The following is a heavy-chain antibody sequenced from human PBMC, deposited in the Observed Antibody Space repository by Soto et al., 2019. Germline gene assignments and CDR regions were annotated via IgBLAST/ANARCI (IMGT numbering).Heavy chain of an antibody. CDR1: GGSISSGGYS. J-gene: IGHJ5*02. Sequence: SETLSLTCAVSGGSISSGGYSWSWIRQPPGKGLEWIGYIYHSGNTYYNTSLKSRVSISVDRSKNQFSLKLSSVTAADTAVYYCARVPSPWGQGTLVTVSS. CDR2: IYHSGNT. V-gene: IGHV4-30-2*01. CDR3: ARVPSP.